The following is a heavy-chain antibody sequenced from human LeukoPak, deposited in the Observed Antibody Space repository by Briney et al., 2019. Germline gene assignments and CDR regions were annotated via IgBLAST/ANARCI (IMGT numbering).Heavy chain of an antibody. CDR1: GFTFDDYG. Sequence: PGGSLRLSCAASGFTFDDYGMSWVRQAPGKGLEWVSGINWNGGSTGYADSVKGRFTISRDNAKNSLYLQMNSLRAEDTALYHCARSDYGGNYFDYWGPGTLVSVSS. V-gene: IGHV3-20*01. CDR3: ARSDYGGNYFDY. D-gene: IGHD4-23*01. CDR2: INWNGGST. J-gene: IGHJ4*02.